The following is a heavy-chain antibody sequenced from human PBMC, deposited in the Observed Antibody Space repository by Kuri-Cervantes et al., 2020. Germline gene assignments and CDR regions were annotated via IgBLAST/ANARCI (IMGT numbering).Heavy chain of an antibody. D-gene: IGHD1-26*01. J-gene: IGHJ4*02. CDR1: GFTFSSYG. CDR2: IWYDGSNK. CDR3: ARDVSGSYDY. Sequence: GGSLRLSCAASGFTFSSYGMHWVRQAPGKGLEWVATIWYDGSNKYYTDSVKGRFTISRDNSKKTLYLQMNSLTAEDTAVYYCARDVSGSYDYWGQGTPVTVSS. V-gene: IGHV3-33*01.